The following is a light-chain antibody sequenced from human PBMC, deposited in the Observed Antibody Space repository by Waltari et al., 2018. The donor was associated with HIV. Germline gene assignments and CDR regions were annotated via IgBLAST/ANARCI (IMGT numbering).Light chain of an antibody. V-gene: IGLV2-14*01. CDR2: DVS. CDR3: TSYIHPSTRV. Sequence: QSALTQPASVSGSPGQSITITCTGTSSDIGAYNYVSWYQQHPGKAPKLIIYDVSNRPVGVSNRFSGSKAGNAASLTIPELQAEDEADYSCTSYIHPSTRVFGGGTKLTVL. CDR1: SSDIGAYNY. J-gene: IGLJ2*01.